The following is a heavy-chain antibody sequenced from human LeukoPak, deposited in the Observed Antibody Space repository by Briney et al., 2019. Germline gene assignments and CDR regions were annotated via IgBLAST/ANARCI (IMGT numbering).Heavy chain of an antibody. D-gene: IGHD2-2*01. J-gene: IGHJ4*02. CDR3: ARDWDVVVPAAVAFDY. Sequence: GGSLRLSCAASGFTFSSYSMNWVRQAPGKGLEWVSSISSSSSYIYYAVSVKGRFTISRDNAKNSLYLQMNSLRAEDTAVYYCARDWDVVVPAAVAFDYWGQGTLVTVSS. CDR2: ISSSSSYI. V-gene: IGHV3-21*01. CDR1: GFTFSSYS.